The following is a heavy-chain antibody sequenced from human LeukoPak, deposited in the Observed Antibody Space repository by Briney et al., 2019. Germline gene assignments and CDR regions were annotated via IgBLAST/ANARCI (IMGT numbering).Heavy chain of an antibody. D-gene: IGHD6-13*01. Sequence: KPSETLSLSCTVSGGSISSSSYYWGWIRQPPGKGLEWIGSIYYSGSTYYNPSLKSRVTIYVDTSKNQFSLKLSSVTAADTAVYYCARSDSSSFDYWGQGTLVTVSS. CDR2: IYYSGST. V-gene: IGHV4-39*01. J-gene: IGHJ4*02. CDR1: GGSISSSSYY. CDR3: ARSDSSSFDY.